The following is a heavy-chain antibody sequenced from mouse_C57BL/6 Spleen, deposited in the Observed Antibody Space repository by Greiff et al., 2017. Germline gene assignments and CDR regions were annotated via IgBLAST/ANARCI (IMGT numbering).Heavy chain of an antibody. Sequence: VQLQQSGAELARPGASVKMSCKASGYTFTSYTMHWVKQRPGQGLEWIGYINPSSGYTKYNQKFKDKATLTVDKSSTTAYMQLSSLTSEDSAVYYCARGEGYENYWGQGTTLTVSS. V-gene: IGHV1-4*01. J-gene: IGHJ2*01. CDR2: INPSSGYT. D-gene: IGHD2-2*01. CDR3: ARGEGYENY. CDR1: GYTFTSYT.